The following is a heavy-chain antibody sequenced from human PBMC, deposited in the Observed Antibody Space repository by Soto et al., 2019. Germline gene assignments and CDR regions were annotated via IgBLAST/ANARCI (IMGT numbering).Heavy chain of an antibody. J-gene: IGHJ6*02. CDR3: ARDWGHSGEYYYYGMDV. CDR1: GYTFTGYY. V-gene: IGHV1-2*02. Sequence: ASVKVSCKASGYTFTGYYMHWVRQAPGQGLEWMGWINPNSGGTNYAQKFQGRVTMTRDTSISTAYMELSRLRSDDTAVYYCARDWGHSGEYYYYGMDVWGQGTTVTVSS. CDR2: INPNSGGT. D-gene: IGHD5-12*01.